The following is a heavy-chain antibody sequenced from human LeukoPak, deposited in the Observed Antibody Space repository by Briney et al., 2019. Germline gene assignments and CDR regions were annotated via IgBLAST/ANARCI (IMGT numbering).Heavy chain of an antibody. CDR1: GFTFSSYA. CDR2: ISGSGGST. V-gene: IGHV3-23*01. D-gene: IGHD3-10*01. J-gene: IGHJ4*02. CDR3: AKDQDYYGSGSHHYFDY. Sequence: PGGSLRLSCAASGFTFSSYAMSWVRQAPGKGLEWVSAISGSGGSTYYADSVKGRFTISRDNSKNTLYLQMNSLRAEDTAVYYCAKDQDYYGSGSHHYFDYWGQGTLVTVSS.